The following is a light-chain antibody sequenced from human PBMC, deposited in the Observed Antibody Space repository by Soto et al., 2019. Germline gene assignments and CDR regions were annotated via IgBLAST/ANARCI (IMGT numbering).Light chain of an antibody. V-gene: IGLV3-1*01. Sequence: SYELTQPPSVSVSPGQTASITCSGDKLGDKYACWYQQKPGQSPVLVIYQDSKRPSGIPERFSGSNSGNTATLTISGTQAMDEADYYCQAWDSSTHVVFGGATNLTVL. CDR1: KLGDKY. J-gene: IGLJ2*01. CDR3: QAWDSSTHVV. CDR2: QDS.